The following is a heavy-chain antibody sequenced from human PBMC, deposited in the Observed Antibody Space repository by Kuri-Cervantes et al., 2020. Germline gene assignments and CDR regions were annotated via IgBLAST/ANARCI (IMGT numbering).Heavy chain of an antibody. Sequence: SETLSLTCTVSGGSISSGGYYWSWIRQHPGKGLEWIGYIYYSGSTYYNPSLKSRVTISVDTSKNQFSLKLSSVTAADTAVYYCARDVWPAHYFDYWGQGTLVTVSS. CDR3: ARDVWPAHYFDY. V-gene: IGHV4-31*03. CDR2: IYYSGST. D-gene: IGHD2-8*01. CDR1: GGSISSGGYY. J-gene: IGHJ4*02.